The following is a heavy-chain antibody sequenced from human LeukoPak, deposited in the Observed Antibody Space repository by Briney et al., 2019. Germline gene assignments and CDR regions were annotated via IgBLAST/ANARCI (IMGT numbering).Heavy chain of an antibody. Sequence: PGGSLRLSCAASGFTFSSYAMFWVRQAPGKGLEWVSGFSGNGGSTYYADSVKGRFTISRDNSKNTLYLQMNSLRADDTAVYYCAKGGLSESRLDYWGQGTLVTVSS. CDR3: AKGGLSESRLDY. CDR1: GFTFSSYA. CDR2: FSGNGGST. J-gene: IGHJ4*02. V-gene: IGHV3-23*01.